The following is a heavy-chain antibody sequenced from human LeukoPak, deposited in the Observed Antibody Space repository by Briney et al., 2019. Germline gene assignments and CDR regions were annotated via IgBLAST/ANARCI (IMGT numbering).Heavy chain of an antibody. CDR3: AKHRYRCCWATMHV. J-gene: IGHJ6*03. CDR2: ISWKGGSI. Sequence: PGTSLRLSCAASGFTFDDYARHWVRQAPGKGLEWVSGISWKGGSIGYADSVKGRFTISRDSAKNSLYLQMNSLRAEDAAMYYCAKHRYRCCWATMHVWRKGTTLSLPS. CDR1: GFTFDDYA. V-gene: IGHV3-9*01. D-gene: IGHD5-12*01.